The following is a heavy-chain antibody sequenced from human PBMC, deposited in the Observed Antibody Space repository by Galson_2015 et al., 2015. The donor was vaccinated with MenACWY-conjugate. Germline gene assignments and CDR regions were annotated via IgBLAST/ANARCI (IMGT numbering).Heavy chain of an antibody. CDR3: ARHSGSGGNQYWYFDL. CDR2: IYPVDSDT. D-gene: IGHD4-23*01. CDR1: GYKFSNYW. Sequence: QSGAEVKKPGESLKISCKGSGYKFSNYWIGWVRQMPGKGLEWMGNIYPVDSDTKYSPSFEGQVTISAGKSIPTAYLQWSSLKASDTAIYYCARHSGSGGNQYWYFDLWGRGTLVTVSS. J-gene: IGHJ2*01. V-gene: IGHV5-51*01.